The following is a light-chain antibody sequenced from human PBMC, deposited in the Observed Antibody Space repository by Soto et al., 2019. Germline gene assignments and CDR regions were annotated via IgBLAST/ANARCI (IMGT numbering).Light chain of an antibody. CDR3: SSYAGSNNL. CDR1: SSDVGGYNY. CDR2: EVS. Sequence: QSALTQPPSASGSPGQSVTISCTGTSSDVGGYNYVSWYQQHPGKAPKLMIYEVSKRPSGVPDRFSGSKSGNPASLTVSGLQAEDAADYYCSSYAGSNNLFGGGTKLTVL. V-gene: IGLV2-8*01. J-gene: IGLJ3*02.